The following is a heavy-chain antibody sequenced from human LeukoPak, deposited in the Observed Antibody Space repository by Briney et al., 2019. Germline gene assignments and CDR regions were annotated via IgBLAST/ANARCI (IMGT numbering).Heavy chain of an antibody. CDR2: ISGSGGST. J-gene: IGHJ6*03. CDR1: GFTFSSYA. CDR3: AKKSGGGASFYYYMDV. D-gene: IGHD1-26*01. V-gene: IGHV3-23*01. Sequence: PGGSLRLSCAVSGFTFSSYAMSWVRQAPGKGLEWVSIISGSGGSTYYADSVKGRFTISRDNSKNTLYLQMNSLRAEDTAVYYCAKKSGGGASFYYYMDVWGKGTTVTVSS.